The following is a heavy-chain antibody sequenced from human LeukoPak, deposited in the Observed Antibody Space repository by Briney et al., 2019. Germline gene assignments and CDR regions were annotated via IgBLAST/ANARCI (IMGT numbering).Heavy chain of an antibody. CDR1: GGSISSYY. Sequence: SETLSLTCTVSGGSISSYYWSWIRQPPGKGLEWIGYIYYSGSTNYNPPLKSRVTISVDTSKNQFSLKLSSVTAADTAVYYCARVTGDDFWSGYSWAYYFDYWGQGTLVTVSS. J-gene: IGHJ4*02. V-gene: IGHV4-59*01. D-gene: IGHD3-3*01. CDR3: ARVTGDDFWSGYSWAYYFDY. CDR2: IYYSGST.